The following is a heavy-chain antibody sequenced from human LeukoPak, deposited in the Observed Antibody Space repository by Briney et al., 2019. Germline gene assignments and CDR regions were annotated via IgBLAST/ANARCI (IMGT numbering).Heavy chain of an antibody. Sequence: ASVKASCKASGYTFTSYDINWVRQATGQGLEWRGWMNPNSGNTGYAQKFQGRVTMTTNTSISTAYMELSSLRSEDTAVYYCARGDYGDYPDYWGQGTLVTVSS. CDR1: GYTFTSYD. D-gene: IGHD4-17*01. CDR2: MNPNSGNT. J-gene: IGHJ4*02. V-gene: IGHV1-8*01. CDR3: ARGDYGDYPDY.